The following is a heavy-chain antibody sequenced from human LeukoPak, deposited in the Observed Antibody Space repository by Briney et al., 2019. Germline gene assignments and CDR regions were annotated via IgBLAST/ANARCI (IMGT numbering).Heavy chain of an antibody. CDR3: ATDLQSDFWTGYYWDF. CDR1: GGSLNNYG. Sequence: SVKVSCKASGGSLNNYGVSWLRQAPGQGLEWMRRIIPMFGTTIYAEKFQGRVTISADKSTDTAYVEVSRLSSDDTAVYYCATDLQSDFWTGYYWDFWGQGTLVTVSS. V-gene: IGHV1-69*06. CDR2: IIPMFGTT. D-gene: IGHD3/OR15-3a*01. J-gene: IGHJ4*02.